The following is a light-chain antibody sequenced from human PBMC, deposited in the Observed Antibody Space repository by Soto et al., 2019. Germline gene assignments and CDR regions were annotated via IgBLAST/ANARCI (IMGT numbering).Light chain of an antibody. CDR1: QSISSY. J-gene: IGKJ1*01. V-gene: IGKV1-39*01. CDR2: AAS. CDR3: QQSYCTLWT. Sequence: DIQMTQSPSSLSASVGDRVTITCRASQSISSYLDWYQQKPGKAPKLLIYAASSLQSGVPSTFSGSGSGTDFTRTISSLQPEDFATYYCQQSYCTLWTFGQGTKVEIK.